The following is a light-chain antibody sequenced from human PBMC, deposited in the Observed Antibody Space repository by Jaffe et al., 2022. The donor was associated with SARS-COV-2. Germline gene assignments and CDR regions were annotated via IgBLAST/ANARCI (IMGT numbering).Light chain of an antibody. Sequence: QSALTQPPSASGSPGQSVTISCTGTSSDVGGYNYVSWYQQHPGKAPKLMIHDVSKRPSGVPDRFSGSKSGNTASLTVLGLQPEDEADYYCSSYADGNNVLFGGGTKLTVL. CDR1: SSDVGGYNY. V-gene: IGLV2-8*01. J-gene: IGLJ2*01. CDR3: SSYADGNNVL. CDR2: DVS.